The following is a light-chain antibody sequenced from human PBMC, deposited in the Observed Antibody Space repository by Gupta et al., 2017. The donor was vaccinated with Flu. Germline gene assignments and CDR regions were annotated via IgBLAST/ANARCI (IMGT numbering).Light chain of an antibody. J-gene: IGKJ3*01. CDR1: QSVSTN. Sequence: EIVMTQSPATLSVSPGERATLPCRARQSVSTNLAWYQKKPGQAPRLLIYGASTRAKEIRANFSGSGVGTETNLTISSRQSEDFEVYYCQQENNSHPFFTFGHGTNVDIK. V-gene: IGKV3-15*01. CDR2: GAS. CDR3: QQENNSHPFFT.